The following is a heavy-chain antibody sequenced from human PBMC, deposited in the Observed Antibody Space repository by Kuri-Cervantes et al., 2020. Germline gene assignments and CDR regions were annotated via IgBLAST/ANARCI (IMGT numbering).Heavy chain of an antibody. V-gene: IGHV5-51*01. CDR3: ARQASYYYYMDV. J-gene: IGHJ6*03. Sequence: GESLKIFCKGSGYVFTDYWIAWVRQMPGKGLEWMGIIYPLDSDTRYSPSFQGQVTISADKSINTAYLQWSSLEASDTAVYYCARQASYYYYMDVWGKGTMVTVSS. CDR2: IYPLDSDT. CDR1: GYVFTDYW.